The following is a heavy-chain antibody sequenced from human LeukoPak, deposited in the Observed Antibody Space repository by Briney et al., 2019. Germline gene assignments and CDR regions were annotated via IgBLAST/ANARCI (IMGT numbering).Heavy chain of an antibody. Sequence: PGGSLRLSCAASGFTFSSYWMSWVRQAPGRGLEWVSVIHNGGSTYYADSAKGRFTISRDNSKNTLYLQLNSLRVEDTAVYFCATSIVGFTYDEHFQHWGQGTLVTVSS. CDR1: GFTFSSYW. CDR2: IHNGGST. J-gene: IGHJ1*01. CDR3: ATSIVGFTYDEHFQH. D-gene: IGHD1-26*01. V-gene: IGHV3-53*01.